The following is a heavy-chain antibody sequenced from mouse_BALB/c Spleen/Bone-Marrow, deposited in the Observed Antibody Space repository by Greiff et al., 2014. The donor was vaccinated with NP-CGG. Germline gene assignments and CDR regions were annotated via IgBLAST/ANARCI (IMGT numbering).Heavy chain of an antibody. CDR3: ARASVVPYYFDF. Sequence: SGAELMKPGASVKISCKATGYTFSNYWIDWVKQRPGHGLEWIGEILPGSGTAHYNEKFKGKATFTADTSSNTAYMQLSSLTSEDSALYYCARASVVPYYFDFLGQGTTLTVSS. D-gene: IGHD1-1*01. CDR1: GYTFSNYW. V-gene: IGHV1-9*01. CDR2: ILPGSGTA. J-gene: IGHJ2*01.